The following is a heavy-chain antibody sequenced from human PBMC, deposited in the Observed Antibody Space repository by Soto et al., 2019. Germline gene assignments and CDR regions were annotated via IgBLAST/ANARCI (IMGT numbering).Heavy chain of an antibody. V-gene: IGHV4-61*08. Sequence: PSETLSLTCTVSGGSISSGGSYWGWVRQPPGKGLEWLGYIYYSGGTNYNPSLKSRVTISLDKSKSQFSLRLISVTAADTAVYYCTREQSDDNYFDPWGQGTLVTVSS. D-gene: IGHD6-19*01. J-gene: IGHJ5*02. CDR1: GGSISSGGSY. CDR2: IYYSGGT. CDR3: TREQSDDNYFDP.